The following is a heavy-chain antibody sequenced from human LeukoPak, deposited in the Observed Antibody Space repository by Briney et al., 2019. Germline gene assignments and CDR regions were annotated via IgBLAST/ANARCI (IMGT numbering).Heavy chain of an antibody. CDR2: IKQDGSEK. CDR3: ARAEWSNWYFDL. CDR1: GFTFSTYW. J-gene: IGHJ2*01. D-gene: IGHD3-3*01. V-gene: IGHV3-7*03. Sequence: PGGSLRLSCAASGFTFSTYWMNWVRQAPGKGLEWVASIKQDGSEKYYVDSVKGRFTLSRDSAKNSLYLQMNSLRAEDTAVYYCARAEWSNWYFDLWGRGTLGTVSS.